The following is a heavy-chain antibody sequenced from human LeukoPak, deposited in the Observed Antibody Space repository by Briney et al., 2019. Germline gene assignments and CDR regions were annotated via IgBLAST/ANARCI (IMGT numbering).Heavy chain of an antibody. J-gene: IGHJ4*02. Sequence: PGGSLRLSCAASGFTFSSYAMSWVRQAPGKGLEWVSVISGSGTSTYYADSVKGRFTISRDNSKNTLYLQMNSLRAEDTAVYYCAKDEAVWGSYLDYWGQGTLDTVSS. V-gene: IGHV3-23*01. CDR2: ISGSGTST. CDR1: GFTFSSYA. CDR3: AKDEAVWGSYLDY. D-gene: IGHD3-16*02.